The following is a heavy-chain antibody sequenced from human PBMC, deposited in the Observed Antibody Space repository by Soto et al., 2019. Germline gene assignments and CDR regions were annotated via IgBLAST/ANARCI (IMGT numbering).Heavy chain of an antibody. Sequence: QVQLQESGPGLVKPSETLSLTCTVSGGSISSYYWSWIRQPPGKGLEWIGYISYSGSTNYNPSLKRRVTISVDTSKNQFSLKLSSVTAADTAVYYCAREEVEMATNYFDYWGQGTLVTVSS. CDR3: AREEVEMATNYFDY. D-gene: IGHD5-12*01. CDR2: ISYSGST. CDR1: GGSISSYY. V-gene: IGHV4-59*01. J-gene: IGHJ4*02.